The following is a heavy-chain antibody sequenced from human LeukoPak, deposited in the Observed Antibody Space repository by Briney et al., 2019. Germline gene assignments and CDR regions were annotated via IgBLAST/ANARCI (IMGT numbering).Heavy chain of an antibody. CDR3: ARDTSGYTFDD. Sequence: PGGSLRLSCTASGFTFSSLAMTWVRQAPGKGLEWVSSISATSNYIYYADSVKGRFTISRDNAKNSLYLQMNSLRAEDTAVYYCARDTSGYTFDDWGQGTLVTVSS. CDR1: GFTFSSLA. J-gene: IGHJ4*02. CDR2: ISATSNYI. D-gene: IGHD5-18*01. V-gene: IGHV3-21*01.